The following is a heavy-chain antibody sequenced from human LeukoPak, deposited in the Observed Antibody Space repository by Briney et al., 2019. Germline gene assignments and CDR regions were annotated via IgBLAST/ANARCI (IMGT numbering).Heavy chain of an antibody. CDR3: ARGIVGATPRPWFDP. V-gene: IGHV1-69*04. CDR2: IIPILGIA. J-gene: IGHJ5*02. CDR1: GGTFSSYA. D-gene: IGHD1-26*01. Sequence: ASVKVSCKASGGTFSSYAISWVRQAPGQGLEWMGRIIPILGIANYAQKFQGRVTITADKSTSTAYMELSSLRSEDTAVYYCARGIVGATPRPWFDPWGQGTLVTVSS.